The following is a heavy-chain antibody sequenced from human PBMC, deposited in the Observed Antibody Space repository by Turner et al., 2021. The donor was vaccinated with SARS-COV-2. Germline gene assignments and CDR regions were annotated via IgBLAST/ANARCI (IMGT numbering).Heavy chain of an antibody. CDR2: VVPISGKS. Sequence: QVHLVQSGAEVKTPGSAVKVPGKVSGDNFSSNGISWVRQAPGKGFDGMGGVVPISGKSNYAQKFQGRVTITADELTTTAYMELSRLTSEDTAVYCCAREDYSGHFDHWGQGTLVTVSS. V-gene: IGHV1-69*01. CDR1: GDNFSSNG. J-gene: IGHJ4*02. D-gene: IGHD4-4*01. CDR3: AREDYSGHFDH.